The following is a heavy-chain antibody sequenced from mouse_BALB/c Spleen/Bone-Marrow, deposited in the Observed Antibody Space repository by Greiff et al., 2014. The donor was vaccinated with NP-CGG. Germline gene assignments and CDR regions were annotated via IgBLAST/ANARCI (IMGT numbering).Heavy chain of an antibody. J-gene: IGHJ4*01. CDR1: GFTFSDYY. V-gene: IGHV5-4*02. D-gene: IGHD2-10*02. CDR3: ARSGERYGAMDY. Sequence: DVKLVESGGGLVKPGGSLKLSCAASGFTFSDYYMYRVRQTPEKRLEWVATISDGGGYTYYPDSVWGRFTISRDNAKNNLYLQMSSLKSEDTAMYYCARSGERYGAMDYWGQGTSVTVFS. CDR2: ISDGGGYT.